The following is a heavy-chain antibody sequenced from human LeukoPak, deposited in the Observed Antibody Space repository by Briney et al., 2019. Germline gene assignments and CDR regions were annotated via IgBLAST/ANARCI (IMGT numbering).Heavy chain of an antibody. CDR1: GLTFNNYA. Sequence: GSLRLSCAVSGLTFNNYAMSWVRPAPGKGLEWVSGISGRGASKYYADSVKGRFTISRDNSKNTSYLQMNSLRAEDTAVYYCAKGVVVAPDVTPFDYWGQGTLVTVSS. D-gene: IGHD2-2*01. CDR2: ISGRGASK. J-gene: IGHJ4*02. CDR3: AKGVVVAPDVTPFDY. V-gene: IGHV3-23*01.